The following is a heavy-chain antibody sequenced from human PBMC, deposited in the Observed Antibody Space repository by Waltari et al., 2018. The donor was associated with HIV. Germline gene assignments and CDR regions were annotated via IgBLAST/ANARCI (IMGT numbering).Heavy chain of an antibody. Sequence: EVQLVASGGGLVKPGGSLRLSCVGSGFTFKIAWINWVRQAPGKGLEWVGRIKSKSDGETVVYGDPVRGRFSISRDDSQNTVFLQMNSLKTEDTAVYYCTRKAFSGSYYDSWGQGALVTVSS. CDR3: TRKAFSGSYYDS. CDR1: GFTFKIAW. CDR2: IKSKSDGETV. J-gene: IGHJ4*02. V-gene: IGHV3-15*01. D-gene: IGHD1-26*01.